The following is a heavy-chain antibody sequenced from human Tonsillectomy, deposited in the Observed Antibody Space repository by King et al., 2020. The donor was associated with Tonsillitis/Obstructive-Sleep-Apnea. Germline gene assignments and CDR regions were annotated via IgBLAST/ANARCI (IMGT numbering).Heavy chain of an antibody. Sequence: TLKESGPALVKPTQTLTLTCTFSGFSVSASGMSVIWIRQPPGKALEWLARIDWDDDKYYSTSLKTRLTISKDTSKNQVVLTMTNMDPVDTATYYCARCGGRSNYYGYYYMDVWGKGTTVTVSS. CDR3: ARCGGRSNYYGYYYMDV. D-gene: IGHD2-2*01. CDR2: IDWDDDK. J-gene: IGHJ6*03. CDR1: GFSVSASGMS. V-gene: IGHV2-70*04.